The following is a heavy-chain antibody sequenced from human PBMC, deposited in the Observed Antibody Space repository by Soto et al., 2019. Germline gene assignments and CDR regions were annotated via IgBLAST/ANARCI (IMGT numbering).Heavy chain of an antibody. CDR1: GYTFTNYA. CDR2: LNPGNDNT. J-gene: IGHJ2*01. V-gene: IGHV1-3*01. Sequence: QVQLVQSGAEVKEPGASVKVSCRASGYTFTNYAIHWVRQAPGQRLEWMGWLNPGNDNTKYPQKFQGRVTITRDTSASTAYMFLSSLRSEDTALYYCARDQGIPYCGSDCYSDWYFDLWGRGTLVTVSS. CDR3: ARDQGIPYCGSDCYSDWYFDL. D-gene: IGHD2-21*01.